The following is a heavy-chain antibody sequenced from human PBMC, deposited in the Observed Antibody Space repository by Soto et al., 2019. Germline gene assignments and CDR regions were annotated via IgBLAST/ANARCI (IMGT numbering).Heavy chain of an antibody. CDR1: GYTLTELS. CDR3: ARDGEMATITGYFDY. J-gene: IGHJ4*02. CDR2: FDPEDGET. Sequence: ASVKVSCKVSGYTLTELSMHWVRQAPGKGLEWMGGFDPEDGETIYAQKFQGRVTMTEDKSTSTAYMELSSLRSEDTAVYYCARDGEMATITGYFDYWGQGTLVTVSS. D-gene: IGHD5-12*01. V-gene: IGHV1-24*01.